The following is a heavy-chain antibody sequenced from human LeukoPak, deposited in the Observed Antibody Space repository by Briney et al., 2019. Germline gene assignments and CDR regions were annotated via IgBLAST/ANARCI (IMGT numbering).Heavy chain of an antibody. Sequence: PSETLSHTCSVSGASVSSGPYYWGWIRQPPGVGLEWVASISYSGTTYYHPSLESRVTISVDTSKNQFSLRLNSVTAADTAVYYCIPYYYDSSRRWYFDLWGRGTLVTVSS. V-gene: IGHV4-39*01. CDR3: IPYYYDSSRRWYFDL. D-gene: IGHD3-22*01. CDR2: ISYSGTT. CDR1: GASVSSGPYY. J-gene: IGHJ2*01.